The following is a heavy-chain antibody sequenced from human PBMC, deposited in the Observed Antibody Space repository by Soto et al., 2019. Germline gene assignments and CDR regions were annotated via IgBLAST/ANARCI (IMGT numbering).Heavy chain of an antibody. Sequence: PSETLSLTCTVSGGSISSGDYYWSWIRQPPGKGLEWIGYIYYSGSTYYNQSLKSRVTISVDTSKNQFSLKLSSVTAADTAVYYFARVRTVYYYDSDPDAFDIWGQGTMVTVSS. CDR2: IYYSGST. V-gene: IGHV4-30-4*01. CDR1: GGSISSGDYY. CDR3: ARVRTVYYYDSDPDAFDI. J-gene: IGHJ3*02. D-gene: IGHD3-22*01.